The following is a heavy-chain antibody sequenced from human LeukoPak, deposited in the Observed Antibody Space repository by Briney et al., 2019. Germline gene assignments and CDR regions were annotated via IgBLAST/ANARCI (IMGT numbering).Heavy chain of an antibody. CDR2: IWYDGSNK. J-gene: IGHJ3*02. V-gene: IGHV3-33*01. Sequence: GGSRRLSCAASGFTFSSYGMHWVRQAPGKGLEWVAVIWYDGSNKYYADSVKGRFTISRDNSKNTLYLQMNSLRAEDTAVYYCARATYYYDSSGYGAFDIWGQGTMVTVSS. CDR3: ARATYYYDSSGYGAFDI. CDR1: GFTFSSYG. D-gene: IGHD3-22*01.